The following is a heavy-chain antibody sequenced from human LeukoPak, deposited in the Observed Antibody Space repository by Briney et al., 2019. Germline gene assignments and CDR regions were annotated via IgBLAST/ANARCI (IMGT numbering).Heavy chain of an antibody. CDR3: AKDPAVLRFLEWYDAFDI. CDR1: GFTFSSYA. D-gene: IGHD3-3*01. Sequence: GGSLRLSCAASGFTFSSYAMSWVRQAPGKGLEWVSAISGSGGSTYYADSVKGRFTISRDNSKNTLYLQMNSLRAEDTAVYYCAKDPAVLRFLEWYDAFDIWGQGTMVTVSS. CDR2: ISGSGGST. J-gene: IGHJ3*02. V-gene: IGHV3-23*01.